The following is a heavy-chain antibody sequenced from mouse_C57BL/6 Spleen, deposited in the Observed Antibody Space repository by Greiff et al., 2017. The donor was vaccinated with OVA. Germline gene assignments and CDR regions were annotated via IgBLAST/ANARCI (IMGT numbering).Heavy chain of an antibody. CDR2: IHPNSGST. CDR1: GYTFTSYW. J-gene: IGHJ2*01. CDR3: ARDGDYHYFDY. V-gene: IGHV1-64*01. Sequence: QVQLKQPGAELVKPGASVKLSCKASGYTFTSYWMHWVKQRPGQGLEWIGMIHPNSGSTNYNEKFKSKATLTVDKSSSTAYMQLSSLTSEDSAVYYCARDGDYHYFDYWGQGTTLTVSS. D-gene: IGHD2-4*01.